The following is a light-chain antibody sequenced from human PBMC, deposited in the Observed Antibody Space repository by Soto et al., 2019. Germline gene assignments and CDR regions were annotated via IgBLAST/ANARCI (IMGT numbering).Light chain of an antibody. CDR1: QYISSW. Sequence: DIQMTQSPSTLSASVGDRVTITCRASQYISSWLAWYQQKPGKAPKLLIYKASSLESGVPSRFSGSGSGTEFNLTISSLQPDDVATYYCQPYNSQRTFGEGTKVEIK. CDR2: KAS. J-gene: IGKJ1*01. CDR3: QPYNSQRT. V-gene: IGKV1-5*03.